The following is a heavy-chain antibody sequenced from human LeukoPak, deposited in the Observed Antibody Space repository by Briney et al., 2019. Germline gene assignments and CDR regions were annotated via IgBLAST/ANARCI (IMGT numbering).Heavy chain of an antibody. CDR1: GFTFSSYE. CDR3: ARDLPIAVAGTAGDY. Sequence: GGSLRLSCAASGFTFSSYEMNWVRQAPGKGLEWVSYISSGSSSIFYADSVKGRFTISRDNAKNSLYLQMNSLRAEDTAVYYCARDLPIAVAGTAGDYWGQGTLVTVSP. V-gene: IGHV3-48*03. J-gene: IGHJ4*02. D-gene: IGHD6-19*01. CDR2: ISSGSSSI.